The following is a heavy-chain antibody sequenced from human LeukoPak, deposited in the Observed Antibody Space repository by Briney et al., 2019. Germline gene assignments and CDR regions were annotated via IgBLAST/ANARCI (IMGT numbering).Heavy chain of an antibody. CDR2: IIPIFGTA. Sequence: AAVKVSCKASGGTFSSYAISWVRQAPGQGLEWMGGIIPIFGTANYAQKFQGRVTITADESTSTAYMELSSLRSEDTAVYYCARDHTLPRVVVPAAIYYYYGMDVWGQGTTVTVSS. D-gene: IGHD2-2*01. V-gene: IGHV1-69*13. CDR3: ARDHTLPRVVVPAAIYYYYGMDV. J-gene: IGHJ6*02. CDR1: GGTFSSYA.